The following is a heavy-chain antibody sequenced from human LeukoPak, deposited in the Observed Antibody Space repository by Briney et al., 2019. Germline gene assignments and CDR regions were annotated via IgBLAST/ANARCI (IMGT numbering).Heavy chain of an antibody. CDR3: ARHRSSGRDFDY. J-gene: IGHJ4*02. Sequence: GASVTVSFTASGYTFTYYYIHWVRQAPGQGLEWMGWINPNSGGTNYAQKFQGRVTMTRDTSISAAYMDLSSLRSDDTAVYYCARHRSSGRDFDYWGQGTLVTVSS. D-gene: IGHD6-19*01. CDR1: GYTFTYYY. CDR2: INPNSGGT. V-gene: IGHV1-2*02.